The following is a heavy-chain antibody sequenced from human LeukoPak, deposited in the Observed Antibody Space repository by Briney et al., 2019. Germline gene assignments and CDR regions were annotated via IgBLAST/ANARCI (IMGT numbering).Heavy chain of an antibody. CDR3: ARGYSGSYDY. V-gene: IGHV3-48*04. CDR1: GFTFSSYS. D-gene: IGHD1-26*01. J-gene: IGHJ4*02. Sequence: GGSLRLSCAASGFTFSSYSMNWVRQAPGKVLEWVSYISSSSSTIYYADSVKGRFNISRDNAKNSLYLQMNSLRAEDTAVYYCARGYSGSYDYWGQGTLVTVSS. CDR2: ISSSSSTI.